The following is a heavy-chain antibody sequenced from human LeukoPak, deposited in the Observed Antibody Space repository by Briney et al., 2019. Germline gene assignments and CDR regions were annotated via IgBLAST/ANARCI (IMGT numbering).Heavy chain of an antibody. V-gene: IGHV1-2*02. Sequence: ASVKVSCKASGYSFTGYYIHWVRQAPGQGLEWMGWINPDGDVTKSAQKFQGRVAMTTDKSINTVFMELSGLTSDDTALYYCARGPNHYYYMDFWGKGTTVSVSS. J-gene: IGHJ6*03. CDR2: INPDGDVT. CDR3: ARGPNHYYYMDF. CDR1: GYSFTGYY. D-gene: IGHD2-8*01.